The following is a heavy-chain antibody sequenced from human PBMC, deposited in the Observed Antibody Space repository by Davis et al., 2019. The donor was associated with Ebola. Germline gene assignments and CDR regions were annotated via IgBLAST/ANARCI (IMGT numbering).Heavy chain of an antibody. CDR2: IIPILGIA. Sequence: SVKVSCKASGYTFSGFYIHWARQAPGQGLEWMGRIIPILGIANYAQKFQGRVTITADKSTSTAYMELSSLRSEDTAVYYCARPLPATTLLYGMDVWGQGTTVTVSS. CDR1: GYTFSGFY. J-gene: IGHJ6*02. CDR3: ARPLPATTLLYGMDV. V-gene: IGHV1-69*02. D-gene: IGHD2-2*01.